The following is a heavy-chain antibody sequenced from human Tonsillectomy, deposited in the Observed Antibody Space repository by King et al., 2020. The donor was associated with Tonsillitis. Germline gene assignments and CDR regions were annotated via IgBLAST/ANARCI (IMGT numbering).Heavy chain of an antibody. J-gene: IGHJ6*02. D-gene: IGHD2-2*01. CDR3: AKGVTEADIVLLPAARDHYYYYYGMDV. Sequence: VQLVESGGGLVQPGGSLRLSCAASGFTFSSYAMSWVRQAPGKGLEWVSTLSGSGGSTYYADSVKGRFTISRDNSRNTLYLQMNSLRAEDTAVYSCAKGVTEADIVLLPAARDHYYYYYGMDVWGQGTTVTVSS. CDR1: GFTFSSYA. CDR2: LSGSGGST. V-gene: IGHV3-23*04.